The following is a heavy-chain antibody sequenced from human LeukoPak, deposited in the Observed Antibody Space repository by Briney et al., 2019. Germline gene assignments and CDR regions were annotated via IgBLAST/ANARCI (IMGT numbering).Heavy chain of an antibody. Sequence: SGGSLRLSCAAALFIISYDAMSWLRQAPGKGLEWVSSIGSDNKPHYSESVKGRFAISRDNSKNTLFLQLHNLRVEDTALYYCARDLHPYVAMDFWGQGTTVTVSS. CDR2: IGSDNKP. D-gene: IGHD3-10*02. CDR1: LFIISYDA. V-gene: IGHV3-23*01. CDR3: ARDLHPYVAMDF. J-gene: IGHJ6*02.